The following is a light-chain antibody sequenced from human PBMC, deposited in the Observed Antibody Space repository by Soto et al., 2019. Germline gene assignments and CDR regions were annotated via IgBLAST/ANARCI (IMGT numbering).Light chain of an antibody. V-gene: IGKV3-20*01. Sequence: EVVLTQSPGTLSLSPVDRATVSCRASQTVHSSFFAWYQQKGGQAPRLLIYGTSNRAAGIPDRFSGHGSGTDFTLTIDGLEPEDFAMYFCQQHGGSPPYTFGRGTRVEI. CDR1: QTVHSSF. CDR3: QQHGGSPPYT. J-gene: IGKJ2*01. CDR2: GTS.